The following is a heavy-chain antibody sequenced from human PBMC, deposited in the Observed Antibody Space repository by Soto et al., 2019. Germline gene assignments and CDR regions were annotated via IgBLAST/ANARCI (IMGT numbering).Heavy chain of an antibody. CDR3: VTSINYDFWRDGGRHYYFDY. Sequence: SETLSLTCAVSGGSISSSYWWNWVRQPPGKGLEWIGKIYHSGSTNYNPSLKNRVTISVDKSNNQFSLRLSSVTAADTAVYFCVTSINYDFWRDGGRHYYFDYWGQGTLVTVSS. J-gene: IGHJ4*02. CDR1: GGSISSSYW. D-gene: IGHD3-3*01. CDR2: IYHSGST. V-gene: IGHV4-4*02.